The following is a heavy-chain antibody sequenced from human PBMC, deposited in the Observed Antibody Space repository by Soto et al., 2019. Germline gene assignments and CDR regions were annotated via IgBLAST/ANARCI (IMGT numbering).Heavy chain of an antibody. V-gene: IGHV3-73*01. CDR3: SRLGAYSGPHTDF. J-gene: IGHJ4*02. D-gene: IGHD5-12*01. Sequence: GGSLRLSCAASGFTLSGSAIHWVRQASGKGLEWIGRIRTKANDYATAYGASVKGRFTISRDDSKNTAYRQMNNLKTEDTAVYYCSRLGAYSGPHTDFWGLAPLLTVSS. CDR1: GFTLSGSA. CDR2: IRTKANDYAT.